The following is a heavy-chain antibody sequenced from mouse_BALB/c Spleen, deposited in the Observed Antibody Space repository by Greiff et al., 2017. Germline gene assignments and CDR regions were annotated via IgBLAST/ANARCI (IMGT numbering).Heavy chain of an antibody. D-gene: IGHD1-1*01. J-gene: IGHJ3*01. CDR2: INSNGGST. Sequence: VQLKESGGGLVQPGGSLKLSCAASGFTFSSYGMSWVRQTPDKRLELVATINSNGGSTYYPDSVKGRFTISRDNAKNTLYLQMSSLKSEDTAMYYCARDRRGYDYGSSSFAYWGQGTLVTVSA. CDR1: GFTFSSYG. V-gene: IGHV5-6-3*01. CDR3: ARDRRGYDYGSSSFAY.